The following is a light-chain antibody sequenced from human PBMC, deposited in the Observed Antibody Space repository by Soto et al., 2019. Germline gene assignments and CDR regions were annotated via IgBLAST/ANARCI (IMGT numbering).Light chain of an antibody. J-gene: IGKJ4*01. Sequence: DIQMTQSPSTLSASVGDRVTITCRASRSISNWLAWYQQRPGIAPKLLIFDASILQSGVPSRFSGSGSGTEFTLSISRLQTDDFATYCCQQYGSFSPITFGGGTKVDIK. CDR2: DAS. V-gene: IGKV1-5*01. CDR1: RSISNW. CDR3: QQYGSFSPIT.